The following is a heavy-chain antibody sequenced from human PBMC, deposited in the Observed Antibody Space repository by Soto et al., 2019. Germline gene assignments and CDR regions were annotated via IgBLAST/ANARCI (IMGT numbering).Heavy chain of an antibody. J-gene: IGHJ6*04. CDR1: GFTFSVYA. CDR2: ISASGGRT. D-gene: IGHD1-26*01. CDR3: ATRTYSGVLDGHAAVDV. V-gene: IGHV3-23*01. Sequence: EVQVLESGGGLVQPGGSLRLSCAASGFTFSVYAMSWVRQAPGKGLEWVSAISASGGRTYYADSVKGRFTISRDNSKNTLFLQMSSLRAEDTAVYYCATRTYSGVLDGHAAVDVWGKWTTVTVST.